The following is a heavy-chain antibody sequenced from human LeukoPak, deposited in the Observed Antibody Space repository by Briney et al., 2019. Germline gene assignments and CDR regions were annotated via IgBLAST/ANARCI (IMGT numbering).Heavy chain of an antibody. J-gene: IGHJ6*04. V-gene: IGHV3-30*03. CDR2: ISYDGSNT. Sequence: PGTSLRLSCAASVFTVSSSDMHWVRQAPGKGLEWVAHISYDGSNTYYADSVKGRFTISRDNAKNSLYLQMNSLRAEDTAVYYCARDASSPDTAMDRGNYYYYGMDVWGKGITVTVSS. CDR3: ARDASSPDTAMDRGNYYYYGMDV. CDR1: VFTVSSSD. D-gene: IGHD5-18*01.